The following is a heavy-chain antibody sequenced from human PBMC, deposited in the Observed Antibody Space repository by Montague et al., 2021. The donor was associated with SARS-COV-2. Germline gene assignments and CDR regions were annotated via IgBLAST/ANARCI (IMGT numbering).Heavy chain of an antibody. CDR3: ARLGDGVVPSPILGVRPYYSYYYMDV. V-gene: IGHV4-34*01. Sequence: SETLSLTCAVHGTSFSGYYWNWIRQPPGKGLEWIGEIHHGGSTNYNPSLKSRVTISADTSKNQFSLKLTSVAAADTAVYYCARLGDGVVPSPILGVRPYYSYYYMDVWGKGTTVTVSS. J-gene: IGHJ6*03. D-gene: IGHD2-2*02. CDR1: GTSFSGYY. CDR2: IHHGGST.